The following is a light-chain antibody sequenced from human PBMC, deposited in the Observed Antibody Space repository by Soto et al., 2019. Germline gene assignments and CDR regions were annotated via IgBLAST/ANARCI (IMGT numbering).Light chain of an antibody. Sequence: EIVLTQSPATLSLSLGERATLSCRASQSVNNHLAWYQQKPGQAPRLLIYETFNRAAGIPARFSGSGSGTDFTLTISSLEPEDSAVYFCQQRSSWPRMYTFGQGTKLEIK. J-gene: IGKJ2*01. CDR2: ETF. V-gene: IGKV3-11*01. CDR1: QSVNNH. CDR3: QQRSSWPRMYT.